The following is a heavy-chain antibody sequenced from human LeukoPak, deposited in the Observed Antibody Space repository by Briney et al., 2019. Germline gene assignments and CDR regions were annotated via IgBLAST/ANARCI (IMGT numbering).Heavy chain of an antibody. Sequence: SETLSLTCAVYGGSFSGYYWSWIRQPPGKGLEWIGEITHSGSTNYNPSLKSRVTISVDTSKNQFSLKLSSVTAADTAVYYCAGGSYYYYGMDVWGQGTTVTVSS. CDR2: ITHSGST. CDR3: AGGSYYYYGMDV. V-gene: IGHV4-34*01. CDR1: GGSFSGYY. J-gene: IGHJ6*02.